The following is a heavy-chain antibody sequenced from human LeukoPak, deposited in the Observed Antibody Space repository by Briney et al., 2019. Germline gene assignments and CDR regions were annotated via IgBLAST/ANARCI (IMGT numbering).Heavy chain of an antibody. D-gene: IGHD2-2*02. CDR3: ARSGYCSSTSCYTVDYYYYGMDV. CDR1: GYTVTSYY. Sequence: ASVKVSCKASGYTVTSYYMHWVRQAPGQGLEWMAILNPSGGSSNYAQKFQGRATLTRATSTSTAYMELSSLRSEDTAVYYCARSGYCSSTSCYTVDYYYYGMDVWGQGTTVTVSS. CDR2: LNPSGGSS. J-gene: IGHJ6*02. V-gene: IGHV1-46*01.